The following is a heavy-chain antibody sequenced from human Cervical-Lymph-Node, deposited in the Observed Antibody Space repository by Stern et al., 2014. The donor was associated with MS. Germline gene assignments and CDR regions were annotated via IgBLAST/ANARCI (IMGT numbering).Heavy chain of an antibody. CDR2: INPSSSST. V-gene: IGHV1-46*01. D-gene: IGHD2-21*02. J-gene: IGHJ6*02. CDR1: GYMFTSYY. Sequence: QVQLVQSGAEVKKPGASVKVSCKASGYMFTSYYIHWVRQAPGQGLEWMGIINPSSSSTTYAQKFQGRGTMTRDTSTSTVYMELSSLRSEDTAVYYCARCLPSSEVTANYYYGMDVWGQGTTVTVSS. CDR3: ARCLPSSEVTANYYYGMDV.